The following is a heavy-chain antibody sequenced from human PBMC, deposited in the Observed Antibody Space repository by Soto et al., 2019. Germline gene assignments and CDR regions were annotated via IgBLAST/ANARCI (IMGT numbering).Heavy chain of an antibody. CDR1: GGSISSYY. CDR3: ARRWGMGFDY. Sequence: SETLSLTCTVSGGSISSYYWSWIRQPPGKGLEWIGYIYYSGSTNYNPSLKSRVTISVDTSKNQFSLKLSSVTAADTAGYYCARRWGMGFDYWGKGTLVTVAS. J-gene: IGHJ4*02. CDR2: IYYSGST. V-gene: IGHV4-59*01. D-gene: IGHD3-16*01.